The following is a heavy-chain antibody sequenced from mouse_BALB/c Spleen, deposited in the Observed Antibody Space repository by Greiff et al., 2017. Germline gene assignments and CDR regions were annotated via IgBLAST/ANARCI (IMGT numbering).Heavy chain of an antibody. Sequence: QVQLQQSGPELVKPGASVKISCKASGYAFSSSWMNWVKQRPGQGLEWIGRIYPGDGDTNYNGKFKGKATLTADKSSSTAYMQLSSLTSVDSAVYFCARRYGNYPWFAYWGQGTLVTVSA. CDR3: ARRYGNYPWFAY. V-gene: IGHV1-82*01. CDR2: IYPGDGDT. J-gene: IGHJ3*01. D-gene: IGHD2-1*01. CDR1: GYAFSSSW.